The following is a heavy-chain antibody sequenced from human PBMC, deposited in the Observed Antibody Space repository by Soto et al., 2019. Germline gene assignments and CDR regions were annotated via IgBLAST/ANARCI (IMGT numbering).Heavy chain of an antibody. CDR2: ISSSSSYI. J-gene: IGHJ3*02. CDR3: AREAFKGNSGSDSFDI. V-gene: IGHV3-21*01. CDR1: GFTFSSYS. Sequence: GGSLRLSCAASGFTFSSYSMNWVRQAPGKGLEWVSSISSSSSYIYYADSVKGRFTISRDNAKNSLYLQMNSLKAEDTAVYYCAREAFKGNSGSDSFDIWGQGTMVTVSS.